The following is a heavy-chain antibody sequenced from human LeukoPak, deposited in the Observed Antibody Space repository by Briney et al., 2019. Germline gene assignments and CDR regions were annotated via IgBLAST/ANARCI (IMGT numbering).Heavy chain of an antibody. CDR3: ARHLGDYVWENWFDP. Sequence: PSETLSLTCAVSGYSISSGYYWGWIRQPPGTGLEWIGSIYHSGSTYYNPSLKSLVTISVDTSKNQFSLKLSSVTAAETAVYYCARHLGDYVWENWFDPWGQGTLVTVSS. D-gene: IGHD3-16*01. CDR1: GYSISSGYY. J-gene: IGHJ5*02. V-gene: IGHV4-38-2*01. CDR2: IYHSGST.